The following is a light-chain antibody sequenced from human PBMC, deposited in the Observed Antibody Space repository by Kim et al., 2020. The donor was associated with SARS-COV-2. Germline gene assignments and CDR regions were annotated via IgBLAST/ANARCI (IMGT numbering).Light chain of an antibody. CDR3: QQSNSTPLT. CDR1: QGISSN. J-gene: IGKJ4*01. Sequence: DIQMTQSPSPLSASVGDRVTITCRASQGISSNLNWYQQKSGKAPKLLIYAASSLQGGVPSRFSGSGSGTDFTLTISSLQPEDSATYYCQQSNSTPLTFGGGTKLEI. V-gene: IGKV1-39*01. CDR2: AAS.